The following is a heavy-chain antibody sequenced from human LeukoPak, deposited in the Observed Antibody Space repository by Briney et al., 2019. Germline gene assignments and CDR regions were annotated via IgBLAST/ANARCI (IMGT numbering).Heavy chain of an antibody. CDR3: ARGAVTGLDF. CDR2: IGKTGDT. J-gene: IGHJ4*02. CDR1: GSTFTTYD. Sequence: PGGSLRLSCAASGSTFTTYDFHWVRQGAGKGLEWVSDIGKTGDTYYLDSVKGRFTFSRENAWNSLSLQMNSLTAGDTAVYYCARGAVTGLDFWGPGTLVIVSS. D-gene: IGHD4-17*01. V-gene: IGHV3-13*01.